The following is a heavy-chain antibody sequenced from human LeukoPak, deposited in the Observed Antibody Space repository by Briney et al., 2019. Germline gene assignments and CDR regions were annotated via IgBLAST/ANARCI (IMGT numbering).Heavy chain of an antibody. V-gene: IGHV4-59*01. Sequence: PSETLSLTCSVSCRSMITYYWSCLRQPPGKGLEWIGYIYDSGSTGYNPSLKSRVTISADTSKNQFSLKLSSVSAPESTIYYCARSRRPTAMYAFDIWGQGTMVTVSS. CDR3: ARSRRPTAMYAFDI. CDR2: IYDSGST. D-gene: IGHD2-2*01. CDR1: CRSMITYY. J-gene: IGHJ3*02.